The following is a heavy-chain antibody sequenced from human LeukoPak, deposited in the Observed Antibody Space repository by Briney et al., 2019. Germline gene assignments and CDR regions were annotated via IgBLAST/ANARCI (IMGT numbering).Heavy chain of an antibody. Sequence: GESLKISCNAASYFSISNYIVSWGQMSGKGLEWMGITYPPDSAARYSPSFQGQVTMSADKSTNTAHFLWISLKASDNAVFYYCTSLSGIYGFDFDIWGQGTMVTVSS. D-gene: IGHD1-26*01. V-gene: IGHV5-51*01. CDR3: CTSLSGIYGFDFDI. CDR1: SYFSISNY. J-gene: IGHJ3*02. CDR2: TYPPDSAA.